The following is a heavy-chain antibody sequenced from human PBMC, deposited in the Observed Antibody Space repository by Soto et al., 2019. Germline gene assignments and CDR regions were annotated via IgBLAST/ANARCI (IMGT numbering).Heavy chain of an antibody. Sequence: ASVKVSCKASGGTFSSYAISWVRQAPGQGLEWMGGIIPIFGTANYAQKFQGRVTITADESTSTAYMELSSLRSEDTAVYYCARDQGDYYGSGSYWFDPWGKGTLATVSS. CDR2: IIPIFGTA. CDR1: GGTFSSYA. CDR3: ARDQGDYYGSGSYWFDP. J-gene: IGHJ5*02. V-gene: IGHV1-69*13. D-gene: IGHD3-10*01.